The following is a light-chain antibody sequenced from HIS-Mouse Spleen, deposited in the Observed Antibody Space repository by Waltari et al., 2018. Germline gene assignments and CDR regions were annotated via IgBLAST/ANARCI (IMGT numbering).Light chain of an antibody. CDR1: NIGSQS. Sequence: SYVLTQPPSVSVAPGKTARITCGGNNIGSQSGQWYQQKPGQTPVLVVQDDSDRPSGIPERFSGSNSGNTATLTISGVEAGDEADYYCQVWDSSSDHYVFGTGTKVTVL. V-gene: IGLV3-21*03. J-gene: IGLJ1*01. CDR3: QVWDSSSDHYV. CDR2: DDS.